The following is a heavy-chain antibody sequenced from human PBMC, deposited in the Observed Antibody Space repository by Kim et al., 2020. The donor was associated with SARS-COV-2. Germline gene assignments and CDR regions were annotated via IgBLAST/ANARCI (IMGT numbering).Heavy chain of an antibody. J-gene: IGHJ4*02. D-gene: IGHD3-3*01. Sequence: GGSLRLSCAASGFTFSSYGMHWVRQAPGKGLEWVAVISYDGSNKYYADSVKGRFTISRDNSKNTLYLQMNSLRAEDTAVYYCAKETELQDFWSGWGAASPIDYWGQGTLVTVSS. CDR3: AKETELQDFWSGWGAASPIDY. CDR2: ISYDGSNK. CDR1: GFTFSSYG. V-gene: IGHV3-30*18.